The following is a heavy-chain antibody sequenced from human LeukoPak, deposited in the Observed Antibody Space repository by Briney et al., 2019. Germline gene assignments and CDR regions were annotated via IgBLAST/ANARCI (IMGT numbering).Heavy chain of an antibody. D-gene: IGHD6-13*01. CDR2: ISSSSSYI. CDR3: ARDQGALEAAAGIVWQRDFDY. Sequence: PGGSLRLSCAASGFTFSSYSMNWVRQAPGKGLEWVSSISSSSSYIYYADSVKGRFTISRDNAKNSLYLQMNRLRAEETAVYYCARDQGALEAAAGIVWQRDFDYWGQGTLVTVSS. CDR1: GFTFSSYS. J-gene: IGHJ4*02. V-gene: IGHV3-21*01.